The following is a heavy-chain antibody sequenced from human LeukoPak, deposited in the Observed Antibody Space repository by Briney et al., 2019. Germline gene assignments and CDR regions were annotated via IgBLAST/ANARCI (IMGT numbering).Heavy chain of an antibody. Sequence: PGGSLRLSCAASGFTFSIYSMNWVRQAPGKGLEWVSSISSSGRYIFYADSVKGRFTISRDNAKNSLYLQINSLRAEDTAVNYCAGGTYYGDHVREFDYWGQGTPVIVSS. D-gene: IGHD4-17*01. CDR3: AGGTYYGDHVREFDY. CDR2: ISSSGRYI. CDR1: GFTFSIYS. J-gene: IGHJ4*02. V-gene: IGHV3-21*01.